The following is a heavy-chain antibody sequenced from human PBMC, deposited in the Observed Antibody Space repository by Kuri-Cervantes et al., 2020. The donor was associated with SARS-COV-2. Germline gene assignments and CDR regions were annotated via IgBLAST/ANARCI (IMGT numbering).Heavy chain of an antibody. CDR2: IYYSGST. CDR1: GGSFSGYY. V-gene: IGHV4-59*01. CDR3: ARGAPNDYSNYGGMDV. D-gene: IGHD4-11*01. Sequence: SETLSLTCAVYGGSFSGYYWSWIRQPPGKGLEWIGYIYYSGSTNYNPSLKSRVTISVDTSKNQFSLKLSSVTAADTAVYYCARGAPNDYSNYGGMDVWGQGTTVTVSS. J-gene: IGHJ6*02.